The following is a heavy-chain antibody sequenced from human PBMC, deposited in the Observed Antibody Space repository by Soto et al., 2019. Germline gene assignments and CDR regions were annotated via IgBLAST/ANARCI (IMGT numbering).Heavy chain of an antibody. CDR2: IYYSGST. CDR1: GGSISSSSYY. D-gene: IGHD6-6*01. Sequence: SETLSLTCTVSGGSISSSSYYWGWIRQPPGKGLEWIGRIYYSGSTYYNPSLKSRVTISVDTSKNQFSLKLSSVTAADTAVYYCARHAGYSSSSAASELFYSYYYGMDVWGQRTTVTVSS. CDR3: ARHAGYSSSSAASELFYSYYYGMDV. V-gene: IGHV4-39*01. J-gene: IGHJ6*02.